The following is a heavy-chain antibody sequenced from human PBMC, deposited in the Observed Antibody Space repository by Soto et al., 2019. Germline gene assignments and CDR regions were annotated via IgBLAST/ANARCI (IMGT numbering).Heavy chain of an antibody. V-gene: IGHV1-18*04. Sequence: QVQLVQSGPELKKPGASVKVSCKASGYSFHNFGIVWVRQAPGQGLEWMGWISGQIAKTNYAQKFQGKVTMTTDTSTSTAYMELNALTSDDTAMYYCARGPPSGSFSLPPRYWGQGTLVTVSS. CDR1: GYSFHNFG. CDR2: ISGQIAKT. D-gene: IGHD1-26*01. J-gene: IGHJ4*02. CDR3: ARGPPSGSFSLPPRY.